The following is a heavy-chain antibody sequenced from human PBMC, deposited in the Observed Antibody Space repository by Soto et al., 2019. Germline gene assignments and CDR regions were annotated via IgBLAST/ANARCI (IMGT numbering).Heavy chain of an antibody. CDR2: IYHSGST. V-gene: IGHV4-4*02. Sequence: QVQLQESGPGLVKPSGTLSLTCAVSGGSISSSNWWSWVRQPPGTGLEGIGEIYHSGSTNYNPSLKSRVTISVDKSKNQFPLKLSSVTAADTAVYYCAITYYYDSSGYYRRGAFDIWGQGTMVTVSS. CDR1: GGSISSSNW. D-gene: IGHD3-22*01. J-gene: IGHJ3*02. CDR3: AITYYYDSSGYYRRGAFDI.